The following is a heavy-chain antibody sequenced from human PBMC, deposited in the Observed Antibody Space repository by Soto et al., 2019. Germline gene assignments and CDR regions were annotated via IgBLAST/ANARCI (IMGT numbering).Heavy chain of an antibody. Sequence: PSETLSLTCAVYGGSFSGYYWSWIRQPPGKGLEWIGEINHSGSTNYNPSLKSRVTISVDTSKNQFSLKLSSVTAADTAVYYCAGRGYGGYIQSRDYWGQGTLVTVSS. J-gene: IGHJ4*02. CDR1: GGSFSGYY. D-gene: IGHD3-22*01. CDR3: AGRGYGGYIQSRDY. V-gene: IGHV4-34*01. CDR2: INHSGST.